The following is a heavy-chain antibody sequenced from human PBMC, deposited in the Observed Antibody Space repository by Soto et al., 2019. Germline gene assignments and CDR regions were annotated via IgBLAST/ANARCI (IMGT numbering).Heavy chain of an antibody. J-gene: IGHJ6*02. Sequence: PGGSLRLSCAASGFTFSSDAMSWVRQAPGKGLEWVSAISGSGGSTYYADSVKGRFTISRDNSKNTLYLQMNSLRAEDTAVYYCAKDPARTTTVVTPSNYYYGMDVWGQGTTVTVSS. CDR3: AKDPARTTTVVTPSNYYYGMDV. CDR1: GFTFSSDA. CDR2: ISGSGGST. D-gene: IGHD4-17*01. V-gene: IGHV3-23*01.